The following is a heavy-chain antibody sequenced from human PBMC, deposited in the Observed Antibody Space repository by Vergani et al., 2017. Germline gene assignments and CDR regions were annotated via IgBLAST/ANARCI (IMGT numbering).Heavy chain of an antibody. Sequence: QVQLVQSGAEVGKPGASVKISCKASGYTFTAYYIHWVRQVPEQGLEWVGVISPDGFSTFYAQKFQGRVTITRDTSTSTVYVEVTSLRSDDTAVYYCAREPPLTWFFDYWGQGTLVTVSS. D-gene: IGHD1-14*01. J-gene: IGHJ4*02. CDR3: AREPPLTWFFDY. CDR1: GYTFTAYY. V-gene: IGHV1-46*03. CDR2: ISPDGFST.